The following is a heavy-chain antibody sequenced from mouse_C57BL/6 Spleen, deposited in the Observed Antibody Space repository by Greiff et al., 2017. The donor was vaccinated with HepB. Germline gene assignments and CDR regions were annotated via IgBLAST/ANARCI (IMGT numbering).Heavy chain of an antibody. CDR1: GYTFTSYG. Sequence: VQLQQSGAELARPGASVKLSCKASGYTFTSYGISWVKQRTGQGLEWIGEIYPRSGNTYYNEKFKGKATLTADKSSSTAYMELRSLTSEDSAVYFCARYAEQLRLSMDYWGQGTSVTVSS. CDR3: ARYAEQLRLSMDY. J-gene: IGHJ4*01. D-gene: IGHD1-2*01. V-gene: IGHV1-81*01. CDR2: IYPRSGNT.